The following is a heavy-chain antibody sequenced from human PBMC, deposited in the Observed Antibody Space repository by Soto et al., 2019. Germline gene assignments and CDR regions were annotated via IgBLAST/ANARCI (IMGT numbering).Heavy chain of an antibody. J-gene: IGHJ4*02. D-gene: IGHD1-26*01. CDR2: IYHSGST. CDR1: GYSISSGYY. V-gene: IGHV4-38-2*01. Sequence: KPSETLSLTCAVSGYSISSGYYWGWIRQPPGKGLEWIGSIYHSGSTYYNPSLKSRVTISVDTSKNQFSLKLSSVTAADTAVYYCASVTYSGSYYGGLDYWGQGTLVTVSS. CDR3: ASVTYSGSYYGGLDY.